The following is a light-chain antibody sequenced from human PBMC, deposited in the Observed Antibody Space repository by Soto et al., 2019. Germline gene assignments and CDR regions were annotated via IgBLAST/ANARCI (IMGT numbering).Light chain of an antibody. CDR2: GAS. V-gene: IGKV3-20*01. CDR3: QQYGYSSMYT. J-gene: IGKJ2*01. Sequence: EFVLTQSPGTLSLSPGERATLSCRASQCVSSSYLAWYQQKPGQAPRLLIYGASTRATGIPDRFSGSGSGTDFTLTISRLEPEDFAVYYCQQYGYSSMYTFGQGTKLEIK. CDR1: QCVSSSY.